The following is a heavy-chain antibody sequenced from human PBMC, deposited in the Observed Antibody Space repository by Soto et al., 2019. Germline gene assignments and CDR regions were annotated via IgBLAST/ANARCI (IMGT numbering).Heavy chain of an antibody. J-gene: IGHJ4*02. Sequence: PGGSLRLSCAASGFTSSSYSMNWVRQAPGKGLEWVSSISSSSSYIYYADSVKGRFTISRDNAKNSLYLQINSLRAEDTAVYYCARVGGQLVPGFDYWGQGTLVTVSS. CDR3: ARVGGQLVPGFDY. V-gene: IGHV3-21*01. CDR1: GFTSSSYS. CDR2: ISSSSSYI. D-gene: IGHD6-6*01.